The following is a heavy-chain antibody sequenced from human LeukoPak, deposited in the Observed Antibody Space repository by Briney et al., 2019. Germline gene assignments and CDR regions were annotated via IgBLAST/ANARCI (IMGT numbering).Heavy chain of an antibody. CDR1: GGSISSYY. CDR2: IYYSGST. Sequence: PSETLSLTCTVSGGSISSYYWSWIRQPPGKGLEWIGYIYYSGSTNYNPSLKSRVTISVDTSKNQFSLKLSSVTAADTAVYYCARHILVVPAATFDYWGQGTLVTVS. J-gene: IGHJ4*02. D-gene: IGHD2-2*01. V-gene: IGHV4-59*01. CDR3: ARHILVVPAATFDY.